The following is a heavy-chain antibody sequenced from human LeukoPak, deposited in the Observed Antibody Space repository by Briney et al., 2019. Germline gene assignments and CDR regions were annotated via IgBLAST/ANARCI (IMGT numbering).Heavy chain of an antibody. V-gene: IGHV1-2*02. J-gene: IGHJ5*02. D-gene: IGHD2-21*01. Sequence: ASVKVSCKASGYIFTSYGISWVRQAPGQGLEWMGWINPNSGGTSAAQKFQGRVTMTRDTSITTVYMEVSWLTSDDTAIYYCARADRLHGGPYLIGPWGQGTLVTVSS. CDR2: INPNSGGT. CDR3: ARADRLHGGPYLIGP. CDR1: GYIFTSYG.